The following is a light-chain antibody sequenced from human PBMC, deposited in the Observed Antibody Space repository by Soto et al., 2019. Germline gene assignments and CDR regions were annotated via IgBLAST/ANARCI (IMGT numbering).Light chain of an antibody. V-gene: IGKV3-15*01. CDR3: QQYNNWPRT. CDR1: QSFSSN. Sequence: EIVMTQSPATLSVSPGERATLSCRASQSFSSNLAWYQQKPGQAPRLLIYGASTRATGIPARFSGSGSGTEFTLTISSLQSEDFAVHYCQQYNNWPRTFGQGTKVDIX. CDR2: GAS. J-gene: IGKJ1*01.